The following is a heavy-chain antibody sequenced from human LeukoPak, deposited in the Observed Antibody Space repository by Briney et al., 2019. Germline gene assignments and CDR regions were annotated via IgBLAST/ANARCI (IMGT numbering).Heavy chain of an antibody. Sequence: SQTLSLTCTVSGGSISSGSYYWSWIRQPAGKGLEWIGRIYTSGSTNYNPSLKSRVTISVDTSKNQFSLKLSSVAAADTAVYYCARVVRGGSGWTFDYWGQGTLVTVSS. CDR1: GGSISSGSYY. J-gene: IGHJ4*02. CDR3: ARVVRGGSGWTFDY. V-gene: IGHV4-61*02. D-gene: IGHD6-19*01. CDR2: IYTSGST.